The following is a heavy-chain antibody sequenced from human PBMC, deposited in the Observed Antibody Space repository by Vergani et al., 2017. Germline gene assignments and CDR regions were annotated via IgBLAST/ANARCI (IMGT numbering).Heavy chain of an antibody. J-gene: IGHJ6*02. Sequence: EVQLLESGGDLVQPGGSLRLSCAASGFTFNHYAMNWVRPAPGKGLEWVSGISGSGGSTYYAGSVKGRFPISRDSSKNTLYLQMNSLSAGDTAVYYCAKANPRNSGYDYLYYYHAMDVWGQGTTVTVSS. CDR2: ISGSGGST. D-gene: IGHD5-12*01. CDR1: GFTFNHYA. V-gene: IGHV3-23*01. CDR3: AKANPRNSGYDYLYYYHAMDV.